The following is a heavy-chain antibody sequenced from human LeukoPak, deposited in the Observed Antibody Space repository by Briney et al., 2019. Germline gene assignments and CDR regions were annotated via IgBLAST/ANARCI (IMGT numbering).Heavy chain of an antibody. V-gene: IGHV7-4-1*02. Sequence: ASVKVSCKASGYTFTSYAMNWVRQAPGQGLEWMGWINTNTGNPTYAQGFTGRYVFSLDTSVSTAHLQISSLKAEDTAVYYCARGEIVVVVTSDNWFDPWGQGTLVTVSS. D-gene: IGHD2-15*01. CDR3: ARGEIVVVVTSDNWFDP. CDR2: INTNTGNP. CDR1: GYTFTSYA. J-gene: IGHJ5*02.